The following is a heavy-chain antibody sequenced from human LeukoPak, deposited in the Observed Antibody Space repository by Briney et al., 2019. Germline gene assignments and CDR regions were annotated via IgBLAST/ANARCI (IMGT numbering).Heavy chain of an antibody. D-gene: IGHD2-15*01. V-gene: IGHV3-23*05. Sequence: GGSLRLSCEASGFTFSEHSMSWVRQAPGKGLEWVSTIKRDGSNTYYTDSVEGRFTISRDNSKNTLYLEMNTLRAEDTAVYYCAKGGYASCFDPWGQGTQVSVSS. CDR1: GFTFSEHS. J-gene: IGHJ5*02. CDR2: IKRDGSNT. CDR3: AKGGYASCFDP.